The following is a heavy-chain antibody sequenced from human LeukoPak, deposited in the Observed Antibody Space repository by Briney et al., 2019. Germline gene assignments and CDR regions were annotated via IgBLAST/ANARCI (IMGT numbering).Heavy chain of an antibody. V-gene: IGHV3-7*01. CDR2: IKQDGSEK. Sequence: GGSLRLSCAASGFTFSSYWMSWVRQAPGKGLEWVANIKQDGSEKYYVDSVKGRFTISRDNAKNSLYLQMNSLRAEGTAVYYCARDVYYYDSSGYYHVTFDYWGQGTLVTVSS. J-gene: IGHJ4*02. CDR3: ARDVYYYDSSGYYHVTFDY. D-gene: IGHD3-22*01. CDR1: GFTFSSYW.